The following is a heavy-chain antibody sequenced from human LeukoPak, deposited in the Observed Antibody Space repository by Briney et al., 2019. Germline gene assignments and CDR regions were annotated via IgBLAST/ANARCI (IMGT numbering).Heavy chain of an antibody. J-gene: IGHJ2*01. CDR1: GGSFSGYY. CDR3: ARGRKSITTAGGYSDL. V-gene: IGHV4-34*01. Sequence: SETLSLTCAVYGGSFSGYYWSWIRQPPGKGLEWIGEINHSGSTNYNPSLKSRVTISVDTSKNQFSLKLSSVTAADTAVYYCARGRKSITTAGGYSDLWGRGTLVTVSS. D-gene: IGHD3-10*01. CDR2: INHSGST.